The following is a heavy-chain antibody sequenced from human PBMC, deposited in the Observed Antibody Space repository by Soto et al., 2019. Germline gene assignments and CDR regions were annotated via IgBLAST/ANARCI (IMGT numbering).Heavy chain of an antibody. CDR1: GYIFTSYW. CDR2: IYPGDSDT. V-gene: IGHV5-51*01. Sequence: GESLKISCNGSGYIFTSYWIGWVRQMPGKGLEWMGIIYPGDSDTRYSPSFQGQVTISADKSISTAYLQWSSLKASDTAMYYCARHRSAIGQLPKRYYYYGMDVWGQGTTVTVSS. CDR3: ARHRSAIGQLPKRYYYYGMDV. D-gene: IGHD2-2*01. J-gene: IGHJ6*02.